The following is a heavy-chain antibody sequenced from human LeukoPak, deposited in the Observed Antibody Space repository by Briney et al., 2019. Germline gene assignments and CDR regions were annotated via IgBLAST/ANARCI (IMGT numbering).Heavy chain of an antibody. CDR3: ARAGYSYGNNWFDP. Sequence: PGRSLRLSCAASGFTFSSYGMHWVRQAPGKGLEWVSSISSSSSYIYYADSVKGRFTISRDNAKNSLYLQMNSLRAEDTAVYYCARAGYSYGNNWFDPWGQGTLVTVSS. J-gene: IGHJ5*02. CDR1: GFTFSSYG. CDR2: ISSSSSYI. V-gene: IGHV3-21*01. D-gene: IGHD5-18*01.